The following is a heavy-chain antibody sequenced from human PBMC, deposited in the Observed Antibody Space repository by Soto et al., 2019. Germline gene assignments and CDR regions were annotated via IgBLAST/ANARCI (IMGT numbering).Heavy chain of an antibody. J-gene: IGHJ4*02. CDR3: ARGSTDYYPGSRIFDF. Sequence: EVQLLESGGDLVQPGGSLRLSCVASGIPFGSRAMSWVRQAPGAGLEWVSTITDTGGDTKYADSVRGRYTMSRDNSKKTLHLQMNSLRVEDSALYYCARGSTDYYPGSRIFDFWGRGPLVTVSS. V-gene: IGHV3-23*01. CDR1: GIPFGSRA. D-gene: IGHD3-10*01. CDR2: ITDTGGDT.